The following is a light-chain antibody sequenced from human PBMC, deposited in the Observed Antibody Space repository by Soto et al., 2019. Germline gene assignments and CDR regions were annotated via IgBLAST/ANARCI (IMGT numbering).Light chain of an antibody. CDR3: QQYNNWPPYT. Sequence: EVVMTQSPATLSASPGERVILSCRASQNIGSNLDWYQQRPGQAPRLLMYGASTRATETPARFSGSGSATDFTLTISSRQSEDFAVYYCQQYNNWPPYTFGQGTKLEIK. J-gene: IGKJ2*01. CDR1: QNIGSN. V-gene: IGKV3-15*01. CDR2: GAS.